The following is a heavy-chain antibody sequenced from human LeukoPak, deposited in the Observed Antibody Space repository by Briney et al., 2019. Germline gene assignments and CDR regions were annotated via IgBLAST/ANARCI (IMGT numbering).Heavy chain of an antibody. CDR2: ISGSGGST. D-gene: IGHD3-10*01. Sequence: GGSLRLSCAASGFTFSSYGMSWVRQAPGKGLEWVSAISGSGGSTYYADSVKGRFTISRDNSKNTLYLRMNSLRAEDTAVYYCAKDGTVLLWFGDPPQGFDYWGQGTLVTVSS. CDR1: GFTFSSYG. V-gene: IGHV3-23*01. CDR3: AKDGTVLLWFGDPPQGFDY. J-gene: IGHJ4*02.